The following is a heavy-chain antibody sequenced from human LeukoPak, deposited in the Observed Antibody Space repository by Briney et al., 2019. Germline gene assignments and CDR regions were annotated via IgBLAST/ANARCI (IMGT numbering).Heavy chain of an antibody. CDR1: GGSISSYY. J-gene: IGHJ4*02. V-gene: IGHV4-4*07. CDR2: IYTSGST. D-gene: IGHD3-10*01. Sequence: SETLSLTCTVSGGSISSYYWSWTRQPAGKGLEWIGRIYTSGSTNYNPSLKSRVTMSVDTSKNQFPLKLSSVTAADTAVYYCASSHYYGSGSYGDYWGQGTLVTVSS. CDR3: ASSHYYGSGSYGDY.